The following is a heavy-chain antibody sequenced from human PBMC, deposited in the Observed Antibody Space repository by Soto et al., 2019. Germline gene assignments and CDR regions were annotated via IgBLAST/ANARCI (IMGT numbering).Heavy chain of an antibody. CDR2: IIPIFGTA. CDR1: GGTFSSYA. V-gene: IGHV1-69*05. J-gene: IGHJ6*02. Sequence: QVQLVQSGAEVKKPGSSVKVSCKASGGTFSSYAISWVRQAPGQGLEWMGGIIPIFGTANYAQKFQDRVTITSDQSSSSSYMELSSLRCEYTAVYYCARHVPAAGYYYGMDVWGQGTTFTVSS. D-gene: IGHD2-2*01. CDR3: ARHVPAAGYYYGMDV.